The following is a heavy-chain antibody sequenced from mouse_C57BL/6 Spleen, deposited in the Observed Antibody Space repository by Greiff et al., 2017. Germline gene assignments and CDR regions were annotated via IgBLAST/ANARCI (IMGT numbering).Heavy chain of an antibody. Sequence: VQLQQPGTELVKPGASVKLSCKASGYTFTSYWMHWVKQRPGQGLEWIGNINPSNGGTNYNEKFKSKATLTVDKSSSTAYMQLSSLTSEDSAVYSGASSAYYDYDGFAYWGQGTLVTVSA. CDR1: GYTFTSYW. V-gene: IGHV1-53*01. CDR2: INPSNGGT. J-gene: IGHJ3*01. CDR3: ASSAYYDYDGFAY. D-gene: IGHD2-4*01.